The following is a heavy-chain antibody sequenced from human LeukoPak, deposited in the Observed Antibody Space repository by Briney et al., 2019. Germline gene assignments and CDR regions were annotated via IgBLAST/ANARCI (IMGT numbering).Heavy chain of an antibody. D-gene: IGHD1-26*01. V-gene: IGHV1-2*02. CDR1: GYTFTGYY. CDR2: INPNSGGT. CDR3: ARGPRVGALGVGPSVAFDY. Sequence: ASVKVSCKASGYTFTGYYMHWVRQAPGQGLEWMGWINPNSGGTNYAQKFQGRVTMTRDTSTSTAYMELSRLRSDDTAVYYCARGPRVGALGVGPSVAFDYWGQGTLVTVSS. J-gene: IGHJ4*02.